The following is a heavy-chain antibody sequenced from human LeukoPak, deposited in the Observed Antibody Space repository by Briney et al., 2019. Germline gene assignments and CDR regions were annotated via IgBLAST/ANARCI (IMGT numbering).Heavy chain of an antibody. CDR3: ASSLSSNWNDAFDI. CDR1: GGSISSYY. V-gene: IGHV4-59*01. D-gene: IGHD6-13*01. CDR2: IYYTGST. Sequence: SETLSLTCPVSGGSISSYYWSWIRQPPGKGLEWIGYIYYTGSTNYNPSLKSRVTISVDTSKNQFSLKLSSVTAADTAVYYCASSLSSNWNDAFDIWGQGTMVTVSS. J-gene: IGHJ3*02.